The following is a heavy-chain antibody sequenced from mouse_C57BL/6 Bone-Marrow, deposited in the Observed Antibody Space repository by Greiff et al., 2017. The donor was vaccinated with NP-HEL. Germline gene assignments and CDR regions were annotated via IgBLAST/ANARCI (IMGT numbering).Heavy chain of an antibody. CDR2: ISYDGSN. CDR3: ARDDYGSYYFDY. Sequence: EVKLMESGPGLVKPSQSLSLTCSVTGYSITSGYYWNWIRQFPGNKLEWMGYISYDGSNNYNPSLKNRISITRDTSKNQFFLKLNSVTTEDTATYYCARDDYGSYYFDYWGQGTTLTVSS. D-gene: IGHD1-1*01. V-gene: IGHV3-6*01. J-gene: IGHJ2*01. CDR1: GYSITSGYY.